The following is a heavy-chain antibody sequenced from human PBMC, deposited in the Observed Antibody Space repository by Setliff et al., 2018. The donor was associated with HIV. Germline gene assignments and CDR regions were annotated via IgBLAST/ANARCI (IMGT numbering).Heavy chain of an antibody. Sequence: SETLSLTCAVSGYSISSGYYWGWIRQPPGKGLEWIGYIYYSGSTYYNPSLKSRVTISVDTSKNQFSLKLSSVTAADTAVYYCARVYYYGSPHMDVWGKGTTVTVSS. J-gene: IGHJ6*03. D-gene: IGHD3-10*01. V-gene: IGHV4-31*11. CDR3: ARVYYYGSPHMDV. CDR2: IYYSGST. CDR1: GYSISSGYY.